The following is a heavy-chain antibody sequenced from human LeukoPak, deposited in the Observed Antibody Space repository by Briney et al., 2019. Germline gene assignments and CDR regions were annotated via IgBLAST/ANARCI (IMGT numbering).Heavy chain of an antibody. V-gene: IGHV4-34*01. Sequence: SETLSLTCAVYGGSFSGYYWSWIRQPPGRGLEWIGEINHSGSTNYNPSLKSRVTISVDTSKNQFSLKLSSVTAADTAVYYCARGNSGFSVFDYWGQGTLVTVSS. J-gene: IGHJ4*02. CDR3: ARGNSGFSVFDY. CDR1: GGSFSGYY. CDR2: INHSGST. D-gene: IGHD3-22*01.